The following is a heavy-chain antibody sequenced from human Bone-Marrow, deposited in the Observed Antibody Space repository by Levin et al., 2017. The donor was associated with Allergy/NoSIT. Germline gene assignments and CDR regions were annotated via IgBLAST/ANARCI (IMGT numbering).Heavy chain of an antibody. CDR1: GGSLTNGDYY. CDR3: ARAAYYEFVWGSFRCFDH. Sequence: LRLSCAVSGGSLTNGDYYWSWIRQSPGKGLEWIGYIYYSGSTYYNPSLKSRVLISIDTSENQFSLKLKSVTAADTAVYFCARAAYYEFVWGSFRCFDHWGQGSLVTVSS. CDR2: IYYSGST. J-gene: IGHJ4*02. D-gene: IGHD3-16*02. V-gene: IGHV4-30-4*01.